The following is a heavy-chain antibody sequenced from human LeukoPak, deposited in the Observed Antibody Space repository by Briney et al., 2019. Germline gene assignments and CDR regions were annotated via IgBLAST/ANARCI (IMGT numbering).Heavy chain of an antibody. CDR1: RFTFSDYS. J-gene: IGHJ4*02. CDR3: SRRFDC. CDR2: IDGSGNTI. Sequence: SLRLSCAACRFTFSDYSMNLVRQAPGKGMEWVSYIDGSGNTIYDAASVQGRFTISRDNAKNSPELQRNRLRDEYTAVYYCSRRFDCWGQGTLVTVSS. V-gene: IGHV3-48*02.